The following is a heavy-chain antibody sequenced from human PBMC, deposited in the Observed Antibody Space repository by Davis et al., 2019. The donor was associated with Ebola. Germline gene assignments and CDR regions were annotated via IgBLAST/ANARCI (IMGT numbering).Heavy chain of an antibody. CDR2: IYHSGST. CDR1: GGSISSSNW. D-gene: IGHD2-15*01. CDR3: ARAVDCSGGSCPRSAGRDYYYYGMDV. Sequence: MPSETLSLTCAVSGGSISSSNWWSWVRQPPGKGLEWIGEIYHSGSTNYNPSLKSRVTISVDTSKNQFSLKLSSVTAADTAVYYCARAVDCSGGSCPRSAGRDYYYYGMDVWGQGTTVTVSS. V-gene: IGHV4-4*02. J-gene: IGHJ6*02.